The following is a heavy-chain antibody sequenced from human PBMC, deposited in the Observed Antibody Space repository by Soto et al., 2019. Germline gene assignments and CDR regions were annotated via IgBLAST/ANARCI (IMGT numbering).Heavy chain of an antibody. D-gene: IGHD4-17*01. J-gene: IGHJ4*02. CDR3: ARQSGTATVTTHVPFLDY. Sequence: SETLSLTCAVYGGSGGSFSGYYWSWIRQPPGKGLEWIGEINHSGSTNYNPSLKSRVTISVDTSKNQFSLKLSSVTAADTAVYYCARQSGTATVTTHVPFLDYWGQGTLVTVSS. CDR1: GGSGGSFSGYY. CDR2: INHSGST. V-gene: IGHV4-34*01.